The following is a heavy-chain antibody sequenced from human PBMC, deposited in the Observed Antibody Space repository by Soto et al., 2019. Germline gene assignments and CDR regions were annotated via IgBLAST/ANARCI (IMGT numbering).Heavy chain of an antibody. D-gene: IGHD3-16*01. Sequence: EVQLVESGGALVQPGGSLSLPCAASGFTFSTSWMTWVRQPPGKGLEWVASINQDGSERDYVDSVRGRFTISRYNAKNPLYPQMNSVRAEDTAVYYCMCGGNFLVYWGQGTLVTVPP. CDR1: GFTFSTSW. CDR2: INQDGSER. V-gene: IGHV3-7*01. CDR3: MCGGNFLVY. J-gene: IGHJ4*02.